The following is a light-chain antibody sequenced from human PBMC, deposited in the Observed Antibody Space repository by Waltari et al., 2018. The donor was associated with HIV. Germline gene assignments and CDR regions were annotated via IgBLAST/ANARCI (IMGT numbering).Light chain of an antibody. CDR3: QQYNSHSYA. CDR1: QIINNW. Sequence: DVQMTQSPSTLSAGVGDKVTITCRASQIINNWLAWYQHKPGKPPKLLIYKTSYLESGVPSRFSGSGSGAVFTLMIDGLQPDDFATYYCQQYNSHSYAFGQGTKVDVK. J-gene: IGKJ2*01. V-gene: IGKV1-5*03. CDR2: KTS.